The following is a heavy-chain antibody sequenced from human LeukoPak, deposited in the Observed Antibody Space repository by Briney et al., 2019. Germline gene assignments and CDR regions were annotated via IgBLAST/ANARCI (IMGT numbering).Heavy chain of an antibody. V-gene: IGHV4-39*07. D-gene: IGHD3-10*01. CDR1: GGSISSSSYY. CDR3: ARGRLWFGEGNAFDI. J-gene: IGHJ3*02. Sequence: SETLSLTCTVSGGSISSSSYYWGWIRQPPGKGLERIGSIYYSGSTYYNPSLKSRVTISVDTSKNQFSLKLSSVTAADTAVYYCARGRLWFGEGNAFDIWGQGTMVTVSS. CDR2: IYYSGST.